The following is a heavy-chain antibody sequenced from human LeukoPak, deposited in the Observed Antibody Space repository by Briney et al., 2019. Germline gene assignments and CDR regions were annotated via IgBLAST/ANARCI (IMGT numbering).Heavy chain of an antibody. D-gene: IGHD5-12*01. CDR2: ISAYNGNT. Sequence: VASVKVSCKASGYTFTSYGISWVRQAPGQGLEWMGWISAYNGNTNYAQKLQGRVTMTTDTSTSTAYMELRSLRSDDTATYYCARDFLVDTLFEYWGQGTLVTVSS. CDR1: GYTFTSYG. J-gene: IGHJ4*02. V-gene: IGHV1-18*01. CDR3: ARDFLVDTLFEY.